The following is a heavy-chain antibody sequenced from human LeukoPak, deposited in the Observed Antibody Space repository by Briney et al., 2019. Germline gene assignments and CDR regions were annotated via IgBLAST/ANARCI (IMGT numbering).Heavy chain of an antibody. CDR1: GFTFTTYW. V-gene: IGHV3-7*01. Sequence: TGGSLRLSCAASGFTFTTYWMSWVRQAPGKGLEWVANIKQDGSEKYYMDSVKGRFIISRDNTKSSLYLQMNSLRAEDTAVYYCARDIGDRSSLSCYDHYYYMDVWGKGTTVTVSS. CDR2: IKQDGSEK. CDR3: ARDIGDRSSLSCYDHYYYMDV. J-gene: IGHJ6*03. D-gene: IGHD2-2*01.